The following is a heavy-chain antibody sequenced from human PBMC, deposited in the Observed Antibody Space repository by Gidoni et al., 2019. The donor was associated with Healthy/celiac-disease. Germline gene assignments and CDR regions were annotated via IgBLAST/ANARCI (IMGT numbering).Heavy chain of an antibody. CDR3: AIETWDSSGYYHPYFQH. V-gene: IGHV3-30-3*01. Sequence: GVVQPGRSLRLSCAASGFTFSHYAMHWVRQAPGKGLEWVAVISYDGSNKYYADSVKGRFTISRDNSKNTLYLQMNSLRAEDTAVYYCAIETWDSSGYYHPYFQHWGQGTLVTVSS. CDR2: ISYDGSNK. CDR1: GFTFSHYA. J-gene: IGHJ1*01. D-gene: IGHD3-22*01.